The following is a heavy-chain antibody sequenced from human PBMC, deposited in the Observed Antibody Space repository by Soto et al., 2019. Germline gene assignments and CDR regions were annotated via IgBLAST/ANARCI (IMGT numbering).Heavy chain of an antibody. D-gene: IGHD6-19*01. V-gene: IGHV2-5*02. J-gene: IGHJ4*02. CDR3: AHIVVAGVGYYFDY. Sequence: QITLKESGTTLVKPTQTLTLTCTFSGFSLSSTRMAVGWIRQPPGTALEWLALIYWDDDKRYSPFLKSRLTIAKHISKNQVVLTMSIMDPVDTARYYCAHIVVAGVGYYFDYWGQGTLVTVSS. CDR1: GFSLSSTRMA. CDR2: IYWDDDK.